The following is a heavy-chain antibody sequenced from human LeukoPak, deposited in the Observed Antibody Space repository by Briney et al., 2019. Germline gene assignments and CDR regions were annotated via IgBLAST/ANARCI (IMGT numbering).Heavy chain of an antibody. D-gene: IGHD5-18*01. CDR2: IYYSGST. J-gene: IGHJ2*01. V-gene: IGHV4-39*01. Sequence: SETLSLTCAVYGGSFSSYYWGWIRQPPGKGLEWIGSIYYSGSTYYNPSLKSRVTISVDTSKNQFSLKLSSVTAADTAVYYCARRSRWIQLWSLSFDLWGRGTLVTVSS. CDR3: ARRSRWIQLWSLSFDL. CDR1: GGSFSSYY.